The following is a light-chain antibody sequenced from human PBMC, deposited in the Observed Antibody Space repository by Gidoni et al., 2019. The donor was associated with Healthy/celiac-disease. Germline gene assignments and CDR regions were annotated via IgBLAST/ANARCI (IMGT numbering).Light chain of an antibody. CDR2: AAS. J-gene: IGKJ3*01. CDR3: QQLNSYPPVT. CDR1: QGSSSY. V-gene: IGKV1-9*01. Sequence: DIPLTQSPSFLSAAVADRVTITCRASQGSSSYLAWYQQKPGKAPKLLIYAASTLQSGGPSRFSGSGSGTEFTLTISSRQPEDVATYYCQQLNSYPPVTFGPGTKVDIK.